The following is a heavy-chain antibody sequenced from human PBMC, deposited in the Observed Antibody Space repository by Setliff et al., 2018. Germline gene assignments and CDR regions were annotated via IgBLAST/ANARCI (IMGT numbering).Heavy chain of an antibody. Sequence: PGGSLRLSCAASGFTFSTYDMSWVRQAPGKGLEWVAVIWYDGTNKYYADSVKGRFTISRDNSKNTLYLQMNSLRAEDTAVYYCARGGCSATSCLDYWGQGILVTVSS. V-gene: IGHV3-33*08. D-gene: IGHD2-2*01. CDR1: GFTFSTYD. CDR3: ARGGCSATSCLDY. CDR2: IWYDGTNK. J-gene: IGHJ4*02.